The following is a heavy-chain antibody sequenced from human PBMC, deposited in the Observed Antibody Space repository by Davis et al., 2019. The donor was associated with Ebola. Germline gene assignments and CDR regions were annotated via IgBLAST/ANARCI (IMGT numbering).Heavy chain of an antibody. CDR1: GFTVSNYY. J-gene: IGHJ6*03. Sequence: PGGSLRLSCAASGFTVSNYYMTWVHQAPGKGLEWVSSTYNTGGTYYADSVRGRFIISKDNSKDTVYLQMNSLRVEDTAVYYCARDRRENYMDVWGKGTTVTVSS. CDR3: ARDRRENYMDV. V-gene: IGHV3-53*01. CDR2: TYNTGGT. D-gene: IGHD5-24*01.